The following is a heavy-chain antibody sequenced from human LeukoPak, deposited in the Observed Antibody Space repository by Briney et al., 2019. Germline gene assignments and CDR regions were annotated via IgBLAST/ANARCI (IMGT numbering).Heavy chain of an antibody. Sequence: PGGSLRLSCEASGFIFSNYWMAWVRQAPGKGLEWVANIKEDGSDKNYVESMKGRYTISRDNAQNSLYLQMNRLGVEDTAVYYCARDAGYGYGRFDYWGQGTQVTVSS. J-gene: IGHJ4*02. CDR1: GFIFSNYW. V-gene: IGHV3-7*01. CDR3: ARDAGYGYGRFDY. D-gene: IGHD5-18*01. CDR2: IKEDGSDK.